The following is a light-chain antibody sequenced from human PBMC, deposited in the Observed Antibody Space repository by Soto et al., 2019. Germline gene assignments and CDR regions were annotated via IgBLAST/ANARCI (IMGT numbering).Light chain of an antibody. J-gene: IGKJ4*01. V-gene: IGKV1-33*01. CDR1: QDISNY. Sequence: DIQMTQSPTSRSASVGDRVTITCQASQDISNYLNWYQQKPGKAPKLLIYGASNLETGVPSRFSGSGSGTDFTFTISSLQPEDIATYYCQQYDNVLTFGGGTKVEIK. CDR2: GAS. CDR3: QQYDNVLT.